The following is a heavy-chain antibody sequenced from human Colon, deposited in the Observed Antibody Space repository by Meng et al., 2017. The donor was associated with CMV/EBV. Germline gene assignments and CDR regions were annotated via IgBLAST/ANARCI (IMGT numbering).Heavy chain of an antibody. V-gene: IGHV3-21*01. Sequence: GESLKISCAASGFTFSSYSMNWVRQAPGKGLEWVSSISSSRSYIYYADSVKGRFTISRDNAKNSLYLQMNSLRAEDTAVYYCARGTPRYYYYGMDVWGQGTTVTVSS. D-gene: IGHD1-14*01. J-gene: IGHJ6*02. CDR1: GFTFSSYS. CDR2: ISSSRSYI. CDR3: ARGTPRYYYYGMDV.